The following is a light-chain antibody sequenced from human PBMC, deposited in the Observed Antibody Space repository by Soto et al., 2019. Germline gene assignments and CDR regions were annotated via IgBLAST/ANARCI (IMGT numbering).Light chain of an antibody. V-gene: IGLV2-11*01. Sequence: QSVLTQPRSVSGSPGQSVTISCTGTSSDVGGYNFVSWYQHHPGKAPKLIIYDVTKRPSGVPDRFSGSKSGDTASLTVSGLQAEDEADYYCSSYTSTRTYVFGTGTKVTVL. CDR1: SSDVGGYNF. CDR2: DVT. CDR3: SSYTSTRTYV. J-gene: IGLJ1*01.